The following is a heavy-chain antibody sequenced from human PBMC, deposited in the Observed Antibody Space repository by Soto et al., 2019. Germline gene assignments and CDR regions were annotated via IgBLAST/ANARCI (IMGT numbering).Heavy chain of an antibody. Sequence: QSGGSLRLTCAASGFTFSSYAVHWVRQAPGKGLEWVAVISYDGSNKYYADSVKGRFTISRDNSKNTLYLQMNSLRAEDTAVYYCARALRIAARPRVYHGMDVWGQGTTGTVS. J-gene: IGHJ6*02. CDR2: ISYDGSNK. CDR3: ARALRIAARPRVYHGMDV. V-gene: IGHV3-30-3*01. CDR1: GFTFSSYA. D-gene: IGHD6-6*01.